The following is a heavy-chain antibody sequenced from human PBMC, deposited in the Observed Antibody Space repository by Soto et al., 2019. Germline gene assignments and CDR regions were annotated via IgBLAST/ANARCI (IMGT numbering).Heavy chain of an antibody. D-gene: IGHD6-19*01. CDR1: GYTFTSYY. Sequence: GASVKVSCKASGYTFTSYYMHWVRQAPGQGLEWMGIINPSGGSTSYAQKFQGRVTMTRDTSTSTVYMELSSLRSEDTAVYYCARNSIPYSSGWPAFDYWGQGTLVTVSS. CDR3: ARNSIPYSSGWPAFDY. J-gene: IGHJ4*02. V-gene: IGHV1-46*03. CDR2: INPSGGST.